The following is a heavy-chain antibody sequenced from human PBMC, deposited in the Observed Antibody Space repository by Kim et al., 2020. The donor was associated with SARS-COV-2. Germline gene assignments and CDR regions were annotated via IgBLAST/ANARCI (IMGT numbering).Heavy chain of an antibody. Sequence: KCYVDSVEGRFTGYRDNAKNSVYLQMNGLRAEDTAVYYCARDDGFRSIDHWGQGTLVTVSS. D-gene: IGHD6-25*01. CDR3: ARDDGFRSIDH. V-gene: IGHV3-7*01. CDR2: K. J-gene: IGHJ4*02.